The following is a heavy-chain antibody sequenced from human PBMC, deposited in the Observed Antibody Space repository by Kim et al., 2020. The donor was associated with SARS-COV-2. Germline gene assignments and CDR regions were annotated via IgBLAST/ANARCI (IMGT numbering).Heavy chain of an antibody. V-gene: IGHV3-21*01. CDR3: ARDGSGYYYDSSGYLSFDY. J-gene: IGHJ4*02. Sequence: GGSLRLSCAASGFTFSSYSMNWVRQAPGKGLEWVSSISSSSSYIYYADSVKGRFTISRDNAKNSLYLQMNSLRAEDTAVYYCARDGSGYYYDSSGYLSFDYWGQGTLVTVSS. CDR2: ISSSSSYI. D-gene: IGHD3-22*01. CDR1: GFTFSSYS.